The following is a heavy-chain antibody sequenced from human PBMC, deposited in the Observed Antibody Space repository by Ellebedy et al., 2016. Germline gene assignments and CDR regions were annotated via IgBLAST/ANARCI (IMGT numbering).Heavy chain of an antibody. CDR3: TTLSSIVGRTSY. D-gene: IGHD1-26*01. V-gene: IGHV3-15*01. J-gene: IGHJ4*02. Sequence: GESLKISXEASGFTFKNAWMYWVRQAPGKGLEWVGRIKTETDGGTTDYAAPVKDRFTISRDDSKDTLYLQMKTLKTEDTAVYYCTTLSSIVGRTSYWGQGTLVTVSS. CDR1: GFTFKNAW. CDR2: IKTETDGGTT.